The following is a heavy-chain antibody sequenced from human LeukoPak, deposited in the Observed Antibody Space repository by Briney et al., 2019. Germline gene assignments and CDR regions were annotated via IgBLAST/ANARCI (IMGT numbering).Heavy chain of an antibody. CDR1: GYTFTCYG. V-gene: IGHV1-18*01. Sequence: ASVKVSCKASGYTFTCYGISWVRQAPGQGLEWMGWISAYNGNTNYAQKLQGRVTMTTDTSTSTAYMELRSLRSDDTAVYYCARDRYCSSTSCYHSYYYGMDVWGQGTTVTVSS. CDR2: ISAYNGNT. J-gene: IGHJ6*02. CDR3: ARDRYCSSTSCYHSYYYGMDV. D-gene: IGHD2-2*01.